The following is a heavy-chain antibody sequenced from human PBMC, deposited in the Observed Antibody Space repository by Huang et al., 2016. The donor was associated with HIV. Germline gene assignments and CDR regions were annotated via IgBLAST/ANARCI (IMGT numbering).Heavy chain of an antibody. CDR3: AREVRSVDTDRPDGYYYRGLDV. D-gene: IGHD2-2*03. CDR2: VYFLGNT. V-gene: IGHV4-39*02. J-gene: IGHJ6*02. Sequence: QLRESGPGLVTPSETLSLTCSASGTSMTSSIFYWGWFRQPPGRGLEWIGSVYFLGNTYHSPSRKGRGTISIDTANKQYSMRLTSVTAADTAVYFCAREVRSVDTDRPDGYYYRGLDVWGQGTTVIVSS. CDR1: GTSMTSSIFY.